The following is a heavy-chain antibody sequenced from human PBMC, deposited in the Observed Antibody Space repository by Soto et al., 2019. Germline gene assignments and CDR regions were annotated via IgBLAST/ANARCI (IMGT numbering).Heavy chain of an antibody. CDR1: GYSFAGYW. CDR3: ARQIYDSDTGPNFQYYFDS. Sequence: GESLKISCKGSGYSFAGYWITWVRQKPGKGLEWMGRIDPSDTQTYYSPSFRGHVTISATKSITTVFLQWSSLRASDTAMYYCARQIYDSDTGPNFQYYFDSWGQGTPVTVSS. V-gene: IGHV5-10-1*01. CDR2: IDPSDTQT. D-gene: IGHD3-22*01. J-gene: IGHJ4*02.